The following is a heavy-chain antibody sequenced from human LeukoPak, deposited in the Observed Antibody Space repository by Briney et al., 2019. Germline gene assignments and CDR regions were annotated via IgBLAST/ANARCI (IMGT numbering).Heavy chain of an antibody. CDR2: IYYSGST. V-gene: IGHV4-59*01. Sequence: SETLSLTCTVSGGSISSYYWSWIRQPPGKGLEWIGYIYYSGSTNYNPSLKIRVTISVDTSKNQFSLKLSSVTAADTAVYYCARARLYGSYYYYYGMDVWGQGTTVTVSS. D-gene: IGHD2-8*01. J-gene: IGHJ6*02. CDR1: GGSISSYY. CDR3: ARARLYGSYYYYYGMDV.